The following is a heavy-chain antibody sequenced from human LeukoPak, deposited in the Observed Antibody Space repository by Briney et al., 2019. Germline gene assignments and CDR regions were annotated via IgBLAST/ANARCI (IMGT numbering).Heavy chain of an antibody. V-gene: IGHV3-66*01. CDR3: ARDGGAYGDYVSWSYYFDY. CDR2: IYSGGST. D-gene: IGHD4-17*01. Sequence: GGSLRLSCAASGFTVSSNYMNWVRQAPGKGLEWVSVIYSGGSTYYADSVRGRFTISRDDSKNTLYLQMNSLRAEDTAVYYCARDGGAYGDYVSWSYYFDYWGQGTLVTVSS. J-gene: IGHJ4*02. CDR1: GFTVSSNY.